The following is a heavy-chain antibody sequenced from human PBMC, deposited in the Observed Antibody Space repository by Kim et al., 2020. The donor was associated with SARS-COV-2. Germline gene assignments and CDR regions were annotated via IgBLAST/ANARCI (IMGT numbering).Heavy chain of an antibody. CDR2: IIPILGIA. CDR3: ASGYDSSDHHRTTMLKKFDP. CDR1: GGTFSSYA. D-gene: IGHD3-22*01. V-gene: IGHV1-69*04. J-gene: IGHJ5*02. Sequence: SVKVSCKASGGTFSSYAISWVRQAPGQGLEWMGRIIPILGIANYAQKFQGRVTITADKSTSTAYMELSSLRSEDTAVYYCASGYDSSDHHRTTMLKKFDPWGQGTLVTVSS.